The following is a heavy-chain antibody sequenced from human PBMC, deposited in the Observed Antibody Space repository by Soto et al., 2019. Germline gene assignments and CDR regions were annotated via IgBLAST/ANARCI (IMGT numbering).Heavy chain of an antibody. CDR2: INAGNGNT. J-gene: IGHJ4*02. CDR3: ASSGTQQLEELDD. Sequence: QVQLVQSGAEVKKPGASVKVSCKASGYTFTSYAMHWVRQAPGQRLEWMGWINAGNGNTKYSQKFQGRVTITRDTSASTAYMSLSSLRAEDTAVYYCASSGTQQLEELDDWSQGTLVTVSS. CDR1: GYTFTSYA. V-gene: IGHV1-3*01. D-gene: IGHD6-13*01.